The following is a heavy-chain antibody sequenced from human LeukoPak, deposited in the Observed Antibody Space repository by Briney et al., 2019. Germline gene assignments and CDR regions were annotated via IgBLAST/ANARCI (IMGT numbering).Heavy chain of an antibody. CDR1: GFTFSSYS. CDR2: ISSSSSTI. Sequence: PGGSLRLSCAASGFTFSSYSMNWVRQAPGKGLEWVSYISSSSSTIYYADSVKGRFTISRDNAKNSLYLQMNSLRAEDTAVYYCARDRERITISTDAFDYWGQGTLVTVSS. V-gene: IGHV3-48*01. D-gene: IGHD3-3*01. J-gene: IGHJ4*02. CDR3: ARDRERITISTDAFDY.